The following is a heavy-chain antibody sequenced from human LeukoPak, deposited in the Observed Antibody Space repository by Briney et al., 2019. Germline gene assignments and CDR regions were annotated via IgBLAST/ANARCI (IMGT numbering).Heavy chain of an antibody. CDR3: TKVFYGGNSRDGFDI. J-gene: IGHJ3*02. V-gene: IGHV3-74*01. Sequence: GGSLRLSCAASGFTFSTYWIHWVRQAPGKGLGWVSRINPDGSITNYADSVKGRFTISRDNAKNSLYLQMNSLRAEDTAVYYCTKVFYGGNSRDGFDIWGQGTMVTVSS. CDR2: INPDGSIT. D-gene: IGHD4-23*01. CDR1: GFTFSTYW.